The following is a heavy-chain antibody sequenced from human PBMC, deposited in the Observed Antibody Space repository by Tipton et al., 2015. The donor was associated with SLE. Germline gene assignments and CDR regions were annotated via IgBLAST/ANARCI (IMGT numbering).Heavy chain of an antibody. CDR1: GGSISSSLYY. J-gene: IGHJ4*02. CDR2: IYYRGST. D-gene: IGHD3-10*01. CDR3: ARDGNTMVRGQNPEDY. V-gene: IGHV4-39*07. Sequence: TLSLTCTVSGGSISSSLYYWGWIRQPPGKGLEWIGSIYYRGSTYYNQSLKSRVTISVDTSRNQFSLKLSSVTAADTAVYYCARDGNTMVRGQNPEDYWGQGTLVTVSS.